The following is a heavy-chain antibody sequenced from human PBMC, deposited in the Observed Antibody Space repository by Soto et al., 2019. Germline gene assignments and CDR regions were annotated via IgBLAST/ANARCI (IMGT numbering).Heavy chain of an antibody. Sequence: GGSLRLSCAASGFTFSNAWMSWVRQAPGKGLEWVGRIKSKTDGGTTDYAAPVKGRFTISRDDSKNTLYLQMNSLKTEDTAVYYCTTDPLRLRYSYYYYYMDVWGKGTTVTVSS. J-gene: IGHJ6*03. D-gene: IGHD1-26*01. V-gene: IGHV3-15*01. CDR2: IKSKTDGGTT. CDR1: GFTFSNAW. CDR3: TTDPLRLRYSYYYYYMDV.